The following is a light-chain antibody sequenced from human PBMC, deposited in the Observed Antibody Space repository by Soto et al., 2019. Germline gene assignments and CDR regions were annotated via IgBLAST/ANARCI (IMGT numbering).Light chain of an antibody. J-gene: IGKJ2*01. CDR3: QQYNNWPPYT. V-gene: IGKV1-17*01. CDR2: AAS. Sequence: DIQMTQSPSSLSACVANRVTITCRASQGSRNDLGWYQQKPGKAPKRLICAASSLQSGVPSRFSGSGSGTEVTLTISSLQPEDFAVYYCQQYNNWPPYTFGQGTKLEIK. CDR1: QGSRND.